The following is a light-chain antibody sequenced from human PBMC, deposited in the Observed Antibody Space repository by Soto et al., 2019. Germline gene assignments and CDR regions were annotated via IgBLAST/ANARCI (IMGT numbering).Light chain of an antibody. Sequence: QSALTQPASVSGSPGQSITISCTGASSDVGGYKYVSWYQQYPGKAPKLMIYEVSNRPSGVSNRFSGPKSGNTASLTISGLQAEDEADYYCSSYTSSSTLVFGTGTKVTVL. CDR2: EVS. CDR3: SSYTSSSTLV. CDR1: SSDVGGYKY. J-gene: IGLJ1*01. V-gene: IGLV2-14*01.